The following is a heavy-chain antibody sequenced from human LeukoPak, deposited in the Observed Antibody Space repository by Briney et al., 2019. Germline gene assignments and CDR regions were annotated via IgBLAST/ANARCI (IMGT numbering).Heavy chain of an antibody. D-gene: IGHD6-13*01. Sequence: GGSLRLSCAASGFTFSSYAMSWVRQAPGKGLEWVSAISGSGGSTYYADSVKGRFTISRDNYKNTLYLQMNSLIAEDTAVYYCAKDPAAAGTTMFDPWGQGTLVTVSS. V-gene: IGHV3-23*01. CDR2: ISGSGGST. J-gene: IGHJ5*02. CDR3: AKDPAAAGTTMFDP. CDR1: GFTFSSYA.